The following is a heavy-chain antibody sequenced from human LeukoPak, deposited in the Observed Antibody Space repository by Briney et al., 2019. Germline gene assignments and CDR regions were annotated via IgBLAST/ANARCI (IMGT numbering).Heavy chain of an antibody. J-gene: IGHJ4*02. D-gene: IGHD4-11*01. CDR2: ISGSSDII. V-gene: IGHV3-48*01. CDR3: ARAIDYSNFAMYFDY. Sequence: GGSLRLSCEASGFAFSSSSMNWVRQAPGKGLEWVSYISGSSDIIYYTDSVKGRFTISRDNAKNSLYLQMNSLRAEDTAVYYCARAIDYSNFAMYFDYWGQGALVTVSS. CDR1: GFAFSSSS.